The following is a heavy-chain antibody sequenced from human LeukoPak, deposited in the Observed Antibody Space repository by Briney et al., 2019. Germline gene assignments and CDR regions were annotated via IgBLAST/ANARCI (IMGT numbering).Heavy chain of an antibody. V-gene: IGHV3-30*18. CDR1: GFTFSSYG. J-gene: IGHJ4*02. CDR2: ISYDGSNK. Sequence: GGSLRLSCAASGFTFSSYGMHWVRQAPGKGLEWVAVISYDGSNKYYADSVKGRFTISRDNSKNTLYLQMNSLRAEDTAVYYCAKTRPLDSSSWSHGDYWGQGTLVTVSS. CDR3: AKTRPLDSSSWSHGDY. D-gene: IGHD6-13*01.